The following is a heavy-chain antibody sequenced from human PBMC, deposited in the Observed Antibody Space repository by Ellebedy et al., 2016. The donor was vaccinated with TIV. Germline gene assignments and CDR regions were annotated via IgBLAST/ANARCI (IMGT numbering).Heavy chain of an antibody. CDR3: ARDLGVGATDY. CDR2: ISSSSYI. Sequence: GESLKISCAASGFTFSSYDMNWVRQAPGKGLEWVSSISSSSYIYYADSVKGRFTISRDNAKNSLYLQINSLRAEDTSMYYCARDLGVGATDYWGQGTLVTVSS. V-gene: IGHV3-21*01. J-gene: IGHJ4*02. CDR1: GFTFSSYD. D-gene: IGHD1-26*01.